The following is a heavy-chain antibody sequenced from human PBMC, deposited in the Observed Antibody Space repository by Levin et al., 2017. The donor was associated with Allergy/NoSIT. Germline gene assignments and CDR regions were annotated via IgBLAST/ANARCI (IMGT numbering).Heavy chain of an antibody. V-gene: IGHV4-59*01. CDR2: IYYSGST. J-gene: IGHJ3*02. Sequence: PSETLSLTCTVSGGSISSYYWSWIRQPPGKGLEWIGYIYYSGSTNYNPSLKSRVTISVDTSKNQFSLKLSSVTAADTAVYYCARASNYGAFDIWGQGTMVTVSS. CDR3: ARASNYGAFDI. CDR1: GGSISSYY. D-gene: IGHD4-11*01.